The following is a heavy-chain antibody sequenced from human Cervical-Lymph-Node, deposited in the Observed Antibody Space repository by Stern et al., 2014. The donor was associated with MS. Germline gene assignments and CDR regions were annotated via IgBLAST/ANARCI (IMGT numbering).Heavy chain of an antibody. CDR1: GYTFIDYY. CDR3: ARAYGNYNSYYYGMDV. D-gene: IGHD4-11*01. V-gene: IGHV1-2*02. J-gene: IGHJ6*02. Sequence: QVQLVQSGAEVRKPGASVKVSCKTSGYTFIDYYMHWVRQAPGQGLEWMGRINPKAGGTNYAQYFRGRVTMTTDTSISTAYMELSRLTFDDTAVYFCARAYGNYNSYYYGMDVWGQGTTVTVSS. CDR2: INPKAGGT.